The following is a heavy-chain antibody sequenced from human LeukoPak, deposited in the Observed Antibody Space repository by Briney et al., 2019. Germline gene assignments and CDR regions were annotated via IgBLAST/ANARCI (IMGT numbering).Heavy chain of an antibody. D-gene: IGHD2-8*01. CDR1: GFTFSSYG. V-gene: IGHV3-30*18. CDR3: AKDRCSNGIGCYYYYMDV. CDR2: ISYDGSNK. J-gene: IGHJ6*03. Sequence: GGSLRLSCSDSGFTFSSYGVNWVRQAPGKGLEWVAVISYDGSNKYYADSVKGRFTISRDSSKNTLYLQMNSLRAEDTAVYYCAKDRCSNGIGCYYYYMDVWGKGTTVTISS.